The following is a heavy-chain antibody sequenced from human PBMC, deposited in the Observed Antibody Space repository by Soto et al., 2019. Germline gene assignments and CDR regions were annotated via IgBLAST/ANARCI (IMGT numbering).Heavy chain of an antibody. CDR1: GGSISSSNW. J-gene: IGHJ5*02. Sequence: KTSETLSLTCAVSGGSISSSNWWSWVRQPPGKGLEWIGEIYHSGSTHYNPSLKSRVTISVDKSKNQFSLKLSSVTAADTAVYYGASGRDSSSWPPRTWFDPWGQGTLVTVSS. CDR3: ASGRDSSSWPPRTWFDP. D-gene: IGHD6-13*01. CDR2: IYHSGST. V-gene: IGHV4-4*02.